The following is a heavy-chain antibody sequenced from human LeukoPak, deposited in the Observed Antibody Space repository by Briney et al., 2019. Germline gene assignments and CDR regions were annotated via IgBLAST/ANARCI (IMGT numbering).Heavy chain of an antibody. CDR1: GGSISSGGYS. CDR2: IYHSGTT. J-gene: IGHJ4*02. Sequence: SETLSLTCAVSGGSISSGGYSWSWIRQPTGKGLEWIGYIYHSGTTYYNPSLKSRVSISIDTSNNQFSLNLSSVTAADTAVYYCASTRRAAVAGRFDSWGQGTLVTVSS. D-gene: IGHD6-19*01. CDR3: ASTRRAAVAGRFDS. V-gene: IGHV4-30-2*01.